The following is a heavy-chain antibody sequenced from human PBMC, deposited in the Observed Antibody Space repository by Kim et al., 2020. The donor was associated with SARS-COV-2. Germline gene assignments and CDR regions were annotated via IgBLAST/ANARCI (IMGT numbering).Heavy chain of an antibody. Sequence: GGSLRLSCAASGFTFSRYAMSWVRQAPGKGLEWVSGMSGSGISTYYADSVKGRFTISRDNSKNTLYLQMNSLRAEDTAVYYCAKVIDSETYYNVYYYGMDVWGQGTTVTVSS. V-gene: IGHV3-23*01. CDR1: GFTFSRYA. CDR3: AKVIDSETYYNVYYYGMDV. J-gene: IGHJ6*02. CDR2: MSGSGIST. D-gene: IGHD3-10*01.